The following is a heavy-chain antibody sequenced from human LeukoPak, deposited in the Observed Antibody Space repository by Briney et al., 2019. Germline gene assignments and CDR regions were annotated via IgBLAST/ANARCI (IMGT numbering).Heavy chain of an antibody. D-gene: IGHD3-16*01. J-gene: IGHJ3*01. CDR1: GGPITTNTYY. Sequence: SETLCLTCAVSGGPITTNTYYWVWIRQPQGQGLDYLVSVYYTGNTFYNPSLKSRLTISVDSSKNLYSLTLSSVTAAGSAVYDCARVAPIVILMGSFDVWGQGTMVTVPS. CDR2: VYYTGNT. CDR3: ARVAPIVILMGSFDV. V-gene: IGHV4-39*07.